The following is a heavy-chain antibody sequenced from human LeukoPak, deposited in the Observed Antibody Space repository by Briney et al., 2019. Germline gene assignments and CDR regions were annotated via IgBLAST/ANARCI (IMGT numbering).Heavy chain of an antibody. V-gene: IGHV3-23*01. D-gene: IGHD6-13*01. CDR3: AKDPVYSTSQRYFDY. CDR2: ISGSGGSI. CDR1: AFSLNAYN. J-gene: IGHJ4*02. Sequence: PGGSLRLSCAASAFSLNAYNMNWVRQAPGTGLEWVSAISGSGGSIYYADSVKGRFTISKDSSKNTVYLQMNNLRDEDTALYYCAKDPVYSTSQRYFDYWGQGTLVTVSS.